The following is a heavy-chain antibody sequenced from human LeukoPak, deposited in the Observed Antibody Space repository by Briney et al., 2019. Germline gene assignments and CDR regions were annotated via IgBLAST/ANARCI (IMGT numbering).Heavy chain of an antibody. Sequence: GASVKVSCKASGYTFTSYAMHWVRQAPGPRLDWMGWINAGNGNTKYSQKFQGRVTISRDTSASTAYMELSSLRSEDTAVYYCAKQISGSYYDAFDIWGQGTMVTVSS. CDR1: GYTFTSYA. CDR3: AKQISGSYYDAFDI. D-gene: IGHD1-26*01. CDR2: INAGNGNT. J-gene: IGHJ3*02. V-gene: IGHV1-3*01.